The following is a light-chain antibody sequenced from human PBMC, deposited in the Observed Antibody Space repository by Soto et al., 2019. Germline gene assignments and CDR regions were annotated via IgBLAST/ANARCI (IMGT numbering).Light chain of an antibody. CDR3: QQSYRTPLT. Sequence: DIQMTQSPSSLSASVGDSVTITCRASQSISNYLNWYQQKPGKAPKPLIYAASSFHSGVPWRFSGSGSGTDFTLTITSLQPEDFATYFCQQSYRTPLTFGGGTKVDIK. CDR2: AAS. J-gene: IGKJ4*01. V-gene: IGKV1-39*01. CDR1: QSISNY.